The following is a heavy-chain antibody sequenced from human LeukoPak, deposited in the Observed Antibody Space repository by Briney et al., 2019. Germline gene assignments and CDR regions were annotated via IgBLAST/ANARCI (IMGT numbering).Heavy chain of an antibody. CDR1: GFTFSSYA. J-gene: IGHJ4*02. CDR3: ANCYYDSSGCSFDY. D-gene: IGHD3-22*01. V-gene: IGHV3-23*01. CDR2: ISGSGGST. Sequence: PVGSLRLSCAASGFTFSSYAMSWVRQAPGKGLEWVSAISGSGGSTYYADSVKGRFTISRDNSKNTLYLQMNSLRAEDTAVYYCANCYYDSSGCSFDYWGQGTLVTVSS.